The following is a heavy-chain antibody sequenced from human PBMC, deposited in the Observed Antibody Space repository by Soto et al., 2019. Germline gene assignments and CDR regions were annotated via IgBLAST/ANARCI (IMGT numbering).Heavy chain of an antibody. Sequence: QVQLVQSGAEVKKPGASVKVSCKASGYTFSNYAIQWVRQAPGQRLEWMGWINAANGNTKYSQKFQGRVAITRDTSASTAYMEMSGLRSEDTAVYYCATAWGTYRSLDCWGQGTLVTVSS. CDR1: GYTFSNYA. CDR3: ATAWGTYRSLDC. D-gene: IGHD3-16*02. CDR2: INAANGNT. J-gene: IGHJ4*02. V-gene: IGHV1-3*01.